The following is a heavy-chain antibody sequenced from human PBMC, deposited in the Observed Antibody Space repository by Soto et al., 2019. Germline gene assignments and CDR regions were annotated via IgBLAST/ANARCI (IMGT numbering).Heavy chain of an antibody. J-gene: IGHJ5*02. D-gene: IGHD3-3*01. V-gene: IGHV4-4*07. CDR1: GGTLSGYY. CDR3: ARGQRFSDWFDP. Sequence: SETLSLICTVTGGTLSGYYWTWIRQSAGGGLEWIGRIYSSGSTNYNPSLKSRVTISLDTSMSHFSLRLRSVSAADTAVYYCARGQRFSDWFDPWGQGTLVTVSS. CDR2: IYSSGST.